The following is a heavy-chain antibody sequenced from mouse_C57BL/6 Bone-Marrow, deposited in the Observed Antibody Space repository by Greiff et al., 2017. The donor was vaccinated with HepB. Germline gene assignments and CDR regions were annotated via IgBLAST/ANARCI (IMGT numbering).Heavy chain of an antibody. D-gene: IGHD2-4*01. CDR1: GFSLTSYG. V-gene: IGHV2-5*01. J-gene: IGHJ4*01. CDR3: AKADYDGIYYYAMDY. CDR2: IWRGGST. Sequence: QVQLQQSGPGLVQPSQSLSITCTVSGFSLTSYGVHWVRQSPGKGLEWLGVIWRGGSTDYNAAFMSRLSTTKDNSKSQVFFKMNRLQADDTAIYYCAKADYDGIYYYAMDYWGQGTSVTVSS.